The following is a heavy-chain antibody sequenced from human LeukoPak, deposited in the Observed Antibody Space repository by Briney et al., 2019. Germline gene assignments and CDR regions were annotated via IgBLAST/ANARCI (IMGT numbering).Heavy chain of an antibody. CDR2: ISSSSSTI. D-gene: IGHD5-24*01. V-gene: IGHV3-48*01. CDR3: AKTPGGRWLQSRGWFDP. CDR1: GFTFSSYS. J-gene: IGHJ5*02. Sequence: PVGSLRLSCAASGFTFSSYSMNWVRQAPGKGLEWVSYISSSSSTIYYADSVKGRFTISRDNSKNTLYLQMNSLRAEDTAVYYCAKTPGGRWLQSRGWFDPWGQGTLVTVSS.